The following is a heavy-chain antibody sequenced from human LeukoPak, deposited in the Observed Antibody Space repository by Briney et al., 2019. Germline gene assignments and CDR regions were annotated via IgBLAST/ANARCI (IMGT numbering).Heavy chain of an antibody. D-gene: IGHD6-25*01. CDR3: ARSKAAADGGVYYYMDV. V-gene: IGHV3-48*03. J-gene: IGHJ6*03. Sequence: GGSLRLSCAAFGFTFSSYEMNWVRQAPGKGLEWVSYISSSGSTTYYADSVKGRFTISRDNAKNSLYLQMNSLRAEDTAVYFCARSKAAADGGVYYYMDVWGKGTTVTVSS. CDR2: ISSSGSTT. CDR1: GFTFSSYE.